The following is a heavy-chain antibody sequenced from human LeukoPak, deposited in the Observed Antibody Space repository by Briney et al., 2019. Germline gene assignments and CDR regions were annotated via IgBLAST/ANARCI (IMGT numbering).Heavy chain of an antibody. J-gene: IGHJ4*02. CDR2: ISAYNGNT. D-gene: IGHD3-10*01. V-gene: IGHV1-18*01. Sequence: ASVKVSCKASGYTFTSYGISWVRQAPGQGLEWMGWISAYNGNTNYAQKLQGRVTMTTDTSTSTAYMELRSLRSDDTAVYYCGRALLGGSDIYTPFSYWGQGTLVTVSS. CDR3: GRALLGGSDIYTPFSY. CDR1: GYTFTSYG.